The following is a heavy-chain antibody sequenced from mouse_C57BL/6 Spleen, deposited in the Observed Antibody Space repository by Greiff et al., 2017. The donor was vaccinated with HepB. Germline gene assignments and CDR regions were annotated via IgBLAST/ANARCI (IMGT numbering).Heavy chain of an antibody. Sequence: VQLQQSGAELARPGASVKLSCKASGYTFTSYGISWVKQRTGQGLGWIGEIYPRSGNTYYNEKFKGKATLTADKSSSTAYMELRSLTSEDSAVYFCARSTMITEYYYAMDYWGQGTSVTVSS. CDR3: ARSTMITEYYYAMDY. CDR1: GYTFTSYG. J-gene: IGHJ4*01. V-gene: IGHV1-81*01. D-gene: IGHD2-4*01. CDR2: IYPRSGNT.